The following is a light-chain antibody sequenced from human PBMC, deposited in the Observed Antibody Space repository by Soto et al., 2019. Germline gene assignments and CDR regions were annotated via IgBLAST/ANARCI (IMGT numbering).Light chain of an antibody. J-gene: IGKJ1*01. CDR3: QQYGDSPET. CDR1: QSVASNY. V-gene: IGKV3-20*01. Sequence: EIVLTQSPGTLSLSPGERATLSCRASQSVASNYLAWYQLKPGQAPRLLIYGASSRATGIPDRFGGSGSGTDFTLTISSLEPEDFAVYFCQQYGDSPETFGQGTKVEIK. CDR2: GAS.